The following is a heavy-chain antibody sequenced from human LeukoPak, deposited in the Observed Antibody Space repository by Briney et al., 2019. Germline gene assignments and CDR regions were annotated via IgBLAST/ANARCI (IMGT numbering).Heavy chain of an antibody. V-gene: IGHV3-74*01. D-gene: IGHD2-8*02. CDR2: INNDGSST. CDR3: ATGGYTWY. Sequence: GGSLRLSCAASGFTFSSYWMHWVRQAPGKGLVWVSHINNDGSSTSYADSVKGRFTISRDNAENTLYLQMNSLRAEDTAVYYCATGGYTWYWGQGTLVTVSS. J-gene: IGHJ4*02. CDR1: GFTFSSYW.